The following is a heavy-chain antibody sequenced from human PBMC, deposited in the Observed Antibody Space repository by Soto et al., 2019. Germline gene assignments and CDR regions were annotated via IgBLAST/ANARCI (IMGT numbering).Heavy chain of an antibody. CDR3: ARVGAPDAFDI. Sequence: EVQVVESGGGSVQPGGSLRLSCAASGFTVSRNYMSWVRQAPGKGLEWVSVIYSGGNTYYADSVKGRFTISRDNSKNTLYLQMNNVRVEDTAVYFCARVGAPDAFDIWGQGTMVAVSS. CDR1: GFTVSRNY. CDR2: IYSGGNT. J-gene: IGHJ3*02. V-gene: IGHV3-66*01. D-gene: IGHD1-26*01.